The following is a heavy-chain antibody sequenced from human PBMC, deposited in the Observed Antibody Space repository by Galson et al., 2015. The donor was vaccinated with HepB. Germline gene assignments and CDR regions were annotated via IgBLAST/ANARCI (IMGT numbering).Heavy chain of an antibody. CDR1: GDSVSSNSAI. CDR3: MRRDDSWYFDY. Sequence: CAISGDSVSSNSAIWNWIRQSPSRGLEWLGRTYYRSKWYNDYSVSVKSRITISPDTSKNQFSLQLNSVTPEDTAFYYCMRRDDSWYFDYWGQGTLLTVS. J-gene: IGHJ4*02. CDR2: TYYRSKWYN. D-gene: IGHD6-13*01. V-gene: IGHV6-1*01.